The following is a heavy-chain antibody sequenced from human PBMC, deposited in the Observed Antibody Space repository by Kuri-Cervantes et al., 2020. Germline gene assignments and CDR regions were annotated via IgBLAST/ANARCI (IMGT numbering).Heavy chain of an antibody. J-gene: IGHJ5*02. CDR2: INHSGST. Sequence: SETLSLTCTVSGGSISSYYWSWIRQPPGKGLEWIGEINHSGSTNYNPSLKSRVTISIDTSKNQFSLKLNSVTAADTAVYYCARAGSSWYSPPGDAFDPWGQGTLVTVSS. V-gene: IGHV4-34*01. CDR3: ARAGSSWYSPPGDAFDP. CDR1: GGSISSYY. D-gene: IGHD6-13*01.